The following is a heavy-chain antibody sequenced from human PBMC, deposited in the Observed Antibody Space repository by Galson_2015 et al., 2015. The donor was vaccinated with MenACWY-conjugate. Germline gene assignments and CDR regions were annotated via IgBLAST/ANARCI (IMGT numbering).Heavy chain of an antibody. V-gene: IGHV3-74*01. CDR3: ARDNNWSFDS. CDR1: GFTFNNYW. Sequence: SLRLSCAASGFTFNNYWMHWTRQSPGQGLEWVSYIKADGSFSNYADSVKVRFTISTDNAKNMVYLQMDGLGDEDTAVYFCARDNNWSFDSWGQGTLVTVSS. D-gene: IGHD1-1*01. J-gene: IGHJ4*02. CDR2: IKADGSFS.